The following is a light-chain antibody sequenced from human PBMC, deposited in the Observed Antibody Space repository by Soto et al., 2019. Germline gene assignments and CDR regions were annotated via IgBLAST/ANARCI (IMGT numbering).Light chain of an antibody. CDR1: QSVRRS. Sequence: EIVMTQSQATLSVSPGERVTLSCRASQSVRRSLAWYQQKPGQAPRLLIYGASTRASGIPARFSGSGSGTEFTLTISSLQSEDFAVYYCQQSKDWPAWTFGPGTKVEFK. J-gene: IGKJ1*01. CDR2: GAS. V-gene: IGKV3-15*01. CDR3: QQSKDWPAWT.